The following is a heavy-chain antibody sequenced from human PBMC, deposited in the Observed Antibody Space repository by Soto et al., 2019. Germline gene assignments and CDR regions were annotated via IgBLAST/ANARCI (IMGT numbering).Heavy chain of an antibody. D-gene: IGHD2-15*01. CDR1: GGTFSSYA. J-gene: IGHJ6*02. V-gene: IGHV1-69*06. CDR3: ASPYCSGGSGHPSRPYYYYGMDV. CDR2: IIPIFGTA. Sequence: SVKVSCKASGGTFSSYAISWVRQAPGQGLEWMGGIIPIFGTANYAQKFQGRVTITADKSTSTAYMELSSLRSEDTAVYYCASPYCSGGSGHPSRPYYYYGMDVWGQGTTVTVSS.